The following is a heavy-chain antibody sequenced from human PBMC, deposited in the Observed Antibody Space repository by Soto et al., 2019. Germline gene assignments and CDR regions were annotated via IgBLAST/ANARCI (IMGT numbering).Heavy chain of an antibody. V-gene: IGHV3-23*01. J-gene: IGHJ4*02. D-gene: IGHD3-10*01. Sequence: EVQLLESGGGLVQPRGSLRLSCAASGFIFSVYAMTWVRQAPGKGLEWVSAISGSGGDTYYADSVKGRFTISRDNSKNTLYLQMNSLRVEDTAVYYCAKNGPVWFGESARRKFDYWGQGTLVTVPS. CDR1: GFIFSVYA. CDR2: ISGSGGDT. CDR3: AKNGPVWFGESARRKFDY.